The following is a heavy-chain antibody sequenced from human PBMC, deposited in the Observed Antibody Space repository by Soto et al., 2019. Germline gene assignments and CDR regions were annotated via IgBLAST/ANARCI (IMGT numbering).Heavy chain of an antibody. V-gene: IGHV3-48*01. CDR3: ARGGPYYYGSGSWYFDY. Sequence: GGSLRLSCAASGFTFSSYSMNWVRQAPGKGLEWVSYISSSSSTIYYADSVKGRFTISRDNAKNSLYLQMNSLRAEDTAVYYCARGGPYYYGSGSWYFDYWGQGTLVTVSS. CDR2: ISSSSSTI. J-gene: IGHJ4*02. D-gene: IGHD3-10*01. CDR1: GFTFSSYS.